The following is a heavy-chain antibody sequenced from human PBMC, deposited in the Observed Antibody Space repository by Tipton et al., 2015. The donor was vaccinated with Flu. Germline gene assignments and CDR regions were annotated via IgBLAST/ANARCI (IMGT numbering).Heavy chain of an antibody. CDR1: GDAVASDYY. J-gene: IGHJ4*02. CDR3: ARHTGDSVRGVIDY. D-gene: IGHD3-10*02. Sequence: TLSLTCSVSGDAVASDYYWGWIRQSPGKGLEWIGNIHRTGSTYFNPSLRSRLIISVDTSKNQFSLRLTSVTAADAAVYYCARHTGDSVRGVIDYWGQGTLVTVSS. V-gene: IGHV4-38-2*01. CDR2: IHRTGST.